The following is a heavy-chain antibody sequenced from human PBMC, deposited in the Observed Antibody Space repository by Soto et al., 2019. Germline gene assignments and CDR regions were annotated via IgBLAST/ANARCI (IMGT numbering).Heavy chain of an antibody. D-gene: IGHD6-19*01. V-gene: IGHV3-23*01. J-gene: IGHJ4*02. CDR3: AKVGEEQWLVGYFDY. CDR1: GFTFSSYA. CDR2: ISGSGGST. Sequence: GGSLRLSCAASGFTFSSYAMSWVRQAPGKGLEWVSAISGSGGSTYYADSVKGRFTISRDNSKNTLYLQMNSLRAEDTAVYYCAKVGEEQWLVGYFDYWGQGTLVTVSS.